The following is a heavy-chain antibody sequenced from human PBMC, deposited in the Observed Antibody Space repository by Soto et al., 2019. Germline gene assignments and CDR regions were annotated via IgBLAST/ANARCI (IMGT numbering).Heavy chain of an antibody. CDR1: GFTFSSYP. V-gene: IGHV3-21*01. CDR3: TRVVGVSGWSPYCDF. D-gene: IGHD6-19*01. J-gene: IGHJ4*02. Sequence: PGGALRLSCPASGFTFSSYPLDWVRQAPGRGLEWVASISQSSSYIYYADSLKGRFTISRDNAQNSLYLQMNSLGAEDTAVYYCTRVVGVSGWSPYCDFWGQGTLVTVSS. CDR2: ISQSSSYI.